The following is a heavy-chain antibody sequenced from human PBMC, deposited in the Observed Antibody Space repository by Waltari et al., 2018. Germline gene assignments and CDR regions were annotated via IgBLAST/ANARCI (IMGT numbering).Heavy chain of an antibody. CDR1: GGSLSSSSYY. CDR2: IYYSGST. J-gene: IGHJ4*02. Sequence: TLSLTCTVSGGSLSSSSYYWGWIRQPPGKGLEWIGSIYYSGSTYYNPSLKSRVTISVDTSKNQFSLKLSSVTAADTAVYYCARDPIAAAGAEGLYYFDYWGQGTLVTVSS. CDR3: ARDPIAAAGAEGLYYFDY. V-gene: IGHV4-39*07. D-gene: IGHD6-13*01.